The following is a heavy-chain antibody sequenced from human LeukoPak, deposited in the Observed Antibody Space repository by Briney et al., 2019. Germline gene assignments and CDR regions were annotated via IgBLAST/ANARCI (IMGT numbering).Heavy chain of an antibody. Sequence: PGRSLRLSCAASRFTFSSYGMHWVRQAPGKGLEWVAVISYDGSNKYYADSVKGRFTISRDNSKNTLYLQMNSLRAEDTAVYYCAKDWARERNYYYYMDVWGKGTTVTISS. CDR2: ISYDGSNK. D-gene: IGHD3-16*01. CDR1: RFTFSSYG. V-gene: IGHV3-30*18. J-gene: IGHJ6*03. CDR3: AKDWARERNYYYYMDV.